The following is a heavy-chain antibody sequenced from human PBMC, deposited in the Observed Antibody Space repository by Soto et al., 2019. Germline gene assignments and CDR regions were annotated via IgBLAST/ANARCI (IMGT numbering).Heavy chain of an antibody. CDR2: IYNTGSS. J-gene: IGHJ4*02. CDR3: AKGGYNWNSYLDY. CDR1: GDSISSYY. V-gene: IGHV4-59*01. Sequence: PSETLSLTCTVAGDSISSYYGSWIRQSPGKGLEWIGYIYNTGSSNYNPSLESRVTISVDTSKNQFSLKLTSVTAADTAVYYCAKGGYNWNSYLDYWGQGTLVTASS. D-gene: IGHD1-7*01.